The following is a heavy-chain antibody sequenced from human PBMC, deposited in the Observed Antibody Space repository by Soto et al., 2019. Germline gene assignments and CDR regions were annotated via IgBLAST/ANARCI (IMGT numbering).Heavy chain of an antibody. Sequence: PGGSLRLSCAASGFGFGGKTMYWVRQAPGRGLEWVALIAPDGSQIYYADSVKGRFTISRDNSKNTLYLQMNSLRAEDTAVYYCAKFRRVGDYYYYGMDVWGQGTTVTVSS. CDR1: GFGFGGKT. CDR3: AKFRRVGDYYYYGMDV. CDR2: IAPDGSQI. D-gene: IGHD4-17*01. J-gene: IGHJ6*02. V-gene: IGHV3-30-3*02.